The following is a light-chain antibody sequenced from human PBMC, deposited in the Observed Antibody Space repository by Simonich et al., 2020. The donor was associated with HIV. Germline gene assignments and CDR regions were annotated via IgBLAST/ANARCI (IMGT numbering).Light chain of an antibody. V-gene: IGKV4-1*01. CDR3: QQSYNTPYT. J-gene: IGKJ2*01. CDR1: QSVLYSSNNKNY. Sequence: DIVMTQSPDSLAVSLGERATINCKSSQSVLYSSNNKNYLAWFQQKTGQPPKLLIYWASTRESGVPDRFSGSGSGTDFTLTISSLQAEDVAVYYGQQSYNTPYTFGQGTKLEIK. CDR2: WAS.